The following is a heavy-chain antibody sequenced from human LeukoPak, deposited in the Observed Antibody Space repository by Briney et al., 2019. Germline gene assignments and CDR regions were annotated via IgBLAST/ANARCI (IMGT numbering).Heavy chain of an antibody. CDR3: ARARVVGATTPFDY. D-gene: IGHD1-26*01. CDR2: IYTSGGT. CDR1: GGSISSGSYY. J-gene: IGHJ4*02. Sequence: SETLSLTCTVSGGSISSGSYYWSWIRQPAGKGLEWIGRIYTSGGTNYNPSLKSRFTISVDTSKNQFSLNLSSVTAADTAVYYCARARVVGATTPFDYWGQGTLVTASS. V-gene: IGHV4-61*02.